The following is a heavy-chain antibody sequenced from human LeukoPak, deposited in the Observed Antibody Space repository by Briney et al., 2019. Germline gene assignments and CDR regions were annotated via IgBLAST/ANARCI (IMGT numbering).Heavy chain of an antibody. CDR1: GGTFSSYA. J-gene: IGHJ4*02. Sequence: ASVKVSCKASGGTFSSYAISWVRQAPGQGLEWMGRIIPILGIANHAQKFQGRVTITADKSTSTAYMELSSLRSEDTAVYYCARQGETYYYDSSGYYYDYWGQGTLVTVSS. CDR2: IIPILGIA. CDR3: ARQGETYYYDSSGYYYDY. D-gene: IGHD3-22*01. V-gene: IGHV1-69*04.